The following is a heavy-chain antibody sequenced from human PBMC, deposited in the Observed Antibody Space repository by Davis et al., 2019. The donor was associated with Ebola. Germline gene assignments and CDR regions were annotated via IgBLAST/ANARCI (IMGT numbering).Heavy chain of an antibody. D-gene: IGHD1-1*01. CDR3: ASWGTTGKYYYYGMDV. V-gene: IGHV1-2*02. CDR2: INPNRDGA. Sequence: ASVKVSCKASGYTLTDYYMHWVRQAPGQGLEWMGWINPNRDGANYAQKFQGRVTMTRDTSISTVYMELTSLGSDDTAVYYCASWGTTGKYYYYGMDVWGQGTTVTVSS. CDR1: GYTLTDYY. J-gene: IGHJ6*02.